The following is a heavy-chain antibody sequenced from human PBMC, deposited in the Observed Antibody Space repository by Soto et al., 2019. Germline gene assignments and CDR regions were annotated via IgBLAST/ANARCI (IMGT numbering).Heavy chain of an antibody. J-gene: IGHJ4*02. Sequence: QVQLQQWGAGLLKPSETLSLTCAVYGGSFSGYYWSWIRQPPGKGLEWIGEINHSGSTNYNPSLTSRVTIPVDTSKNQFSLKLSSVTAADTAVYYCARGGNYYGSGSYGATHFDYWGQGTLVTVSS. CDR1: GGSFSGYY. CDR3: ARGGNYYGSGSYGATHFDY. V-gene: IGHV4-34*01. CDR2: INHSGST. D-gene: IGHD3-10*01.